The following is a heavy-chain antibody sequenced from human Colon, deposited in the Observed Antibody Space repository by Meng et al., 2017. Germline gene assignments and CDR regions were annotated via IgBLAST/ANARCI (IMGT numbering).Heavy chain of an antibody. CDR2: TYYRSKYYN. V-gene: IGHV6-1*01. Sequence: VPHQQSIPGLVHPPHTLSLTCAISGDSVSSNSAAWNWIRQSPSRGLEWLGRTYYRSKYYNDYALSVKSRITINPDTSKNQFSLQLNSVTPEDTAIYYCARDWGDVRGGFDFWGQGTLVTVSS. CDR1: GDSVSSNSAA. D-gene: IGHD3-10*02. J-gene: IGHJ4*02. CDR3: ARDWGDVRGGFDF.